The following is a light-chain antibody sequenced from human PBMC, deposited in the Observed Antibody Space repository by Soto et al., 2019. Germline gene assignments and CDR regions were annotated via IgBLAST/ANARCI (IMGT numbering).Light chain of an antibody. CDR2: GAS. Sequence: DIQVTQSPSSLSASVGDRVTITCRASQSINTFLNWYQQRPGKAPNLLIYGASNLQSGVPSRFSGSVSGTDFTLTISSLQPEDFATYYCQQCDSTPRTFGQGTTVDI. V-gene: IGKV1-39*01. CDR3: QQCDSTPRT. J-gene: IGKJ1*01. CDR1: QSINTF.